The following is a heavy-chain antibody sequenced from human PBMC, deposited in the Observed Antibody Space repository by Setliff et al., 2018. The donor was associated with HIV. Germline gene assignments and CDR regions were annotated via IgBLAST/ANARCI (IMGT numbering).Heavy chain of an antibody. J-gene: IGHJ4*02. CDR3: TRDGGGDYGVYAPDY. D-gene: IGHD4-17*01. V-gene: IGHV3-23*01. Sequence: GGSLRLSCAASGFTFSSYSMNWVRQAPGKGLEWFSAISSGGEIMFYADSVKGRFTISRDNSKNTLYLQMHSLRPEDTAVYFCTRDGGGDYGVYAPDYWGQGTLVTVSS. CDR2: ISSGGEIM. CDR1: GFTFSSYS.